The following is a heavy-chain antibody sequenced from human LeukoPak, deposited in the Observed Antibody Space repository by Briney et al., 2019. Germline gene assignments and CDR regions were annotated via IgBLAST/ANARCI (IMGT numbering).Heavy chain of an antibody. J-gene: IGHJ5*02. CDR2: IYYSGST. CDR3: ASSDPLLWFGEPVGFDP. D-gene: IGHD3-10*01. Sequence: NPSETLSLTCTVSGGPISSGGYYWSWIRQHPGKGLEWIGYIYYSGSTYYNPSLKSRVTISVDTSKNQFSLKLSSVTAADTAVYYCASSDPLLWFGEPVGFDPWGQGTLVTVSS. V-gene: IGHV4-31*03. CDR1: GGPISSGGYY.